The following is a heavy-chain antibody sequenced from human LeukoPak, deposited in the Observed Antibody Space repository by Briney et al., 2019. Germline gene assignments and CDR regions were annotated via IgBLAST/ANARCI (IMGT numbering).Heavy chain of an antibody. CDR1: GGSFSGYY. Sequence: SETLSLTCAVYGGSFSGYYWSWIRQPPGKGLEWIGEINHSGSTNYNPSLKSRVTISVDTSKNQFSLKLSSETAADTAVYYCARERWLQSYFDYWGQGTLVTVSS. V-gene: IGHV4-34*01. J-gene: IGHJ4*02. D-gene: IGHD5-24*01. CDR3: ARERWLQSYFDY. CDR2: INHSGST.